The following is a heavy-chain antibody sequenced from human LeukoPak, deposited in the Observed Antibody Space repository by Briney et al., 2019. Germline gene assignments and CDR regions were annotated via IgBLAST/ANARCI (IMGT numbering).Heavy chain of an antibody. Sequence: GGSLRLSCAASGFTVSSNYMSWVRQAPGKGLEWVSVIYSGGSTYYADSVKGRFTISRDNSKNTLYLQMNSLRAEDTAVYYCAREMYYYGSGSYLDYWGQGTLVTVSS. J-gene: IGHJ4*02. CDR1: GFTVSSNY. D-gene: IGHD3-10*01. CDR2: IYSGGST. V-gene: IGHV3-53*01. CDR3: AREMYYYGSGSYLDY.